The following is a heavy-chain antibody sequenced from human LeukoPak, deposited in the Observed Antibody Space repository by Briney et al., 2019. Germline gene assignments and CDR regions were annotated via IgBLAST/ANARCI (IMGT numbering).Heavy chain of an antibody. CDR2: ISSGSSTI. V-gene: IGHV3-48*02. Sequence: GGSLRLSCAASGFTFSSYSMNWVRQAPGKGLEWVSYISSGSSTIYYADSVKGRFTIFRDNAKNSLYLQMNSLRDEDTAVYYCARQVTRYFDYWGQGTLVTVSS. CDR3: ARQVTRYFDY. D-gene: IGHD2-21*02. CDR1: GFTFSSYS. J-gene: IGHJ4*02.